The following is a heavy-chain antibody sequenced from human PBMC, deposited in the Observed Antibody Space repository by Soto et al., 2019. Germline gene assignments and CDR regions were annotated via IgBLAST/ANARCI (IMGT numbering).Heavy chain of an antibody. CDR3: ARALYCSGGSCSPLRGMDV. Sequence: SETLSLTCAVSGYSITNGYYWGWIRQPPGQGLEWIGTIYHSGSTYYNPSLKTRVTISVDTSKNQFSLKLSSVTAADTAVYYCARALYCSGGSCSPLRGMDVWGQGTTVTVSS. CDR2: IYHSGST. V-gene: IGHV4-38-2*01. J-gene: IGHJ6*02. CDR1: GYSITNGYY. D-gene: IGHD2-15*01.